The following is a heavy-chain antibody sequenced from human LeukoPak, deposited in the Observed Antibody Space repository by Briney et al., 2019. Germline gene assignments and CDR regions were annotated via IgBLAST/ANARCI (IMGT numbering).Heavy chain of an antibody. D-gene: IGHD2-15*01. CDR1: GGSINSYY. CDR3: VRHLSAGRPAFDI. CDR2: IYYSGST. V-gene: IGHV4-59*08. Sequence: SEILSLTCTVSGGSINSYYWSWIRQPPGKGLEWIGYIYYSGSTNCNPSLKSRVTISVDTSNNKFSLKLTSLTAADTAVYYCVRHLSAGRPAFDIWGQGTMVTVSS. J-gene: IGHJ3*02.